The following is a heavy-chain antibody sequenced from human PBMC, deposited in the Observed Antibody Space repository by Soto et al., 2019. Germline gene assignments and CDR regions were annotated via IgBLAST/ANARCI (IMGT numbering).Heavy chain of an antibody. J-gene: IGHJ4*02. V-gene: IGHV3-23*01. D-gene: IGHD3-22*01. Sequence: EVQLLQSGGGLAQPGGSLTLSCAASGFSFSDYSMNWVRRAPGKGLEWVSAFSAGGDYRHYADSVKGRFTIYRDNSKNTLFLQMNSLRAEDTARYYCAREARYDRGVYHYEGIDYWCQGTLVTVSS. CDR1: GFSFSDYS. CDR3: AREARYDRGVYHYEGIDY. CDR2: FSAGGDYR.